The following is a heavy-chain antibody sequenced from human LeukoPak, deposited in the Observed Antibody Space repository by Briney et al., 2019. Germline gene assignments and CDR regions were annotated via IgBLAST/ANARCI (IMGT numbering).Heavy chain of an antibody. CDR1: GFTFSSYG. D-gene: IGHD6-13*01. J-gene: IGHJ6*02. CDR3: ARGTAAAALLGGMDV. Sequence: GRSLRLSCAASGFTFSSYGMHWVRQAPGKGLEWVAVISYDGSNKYYADSVKGRFTISRDNAKNSLYLQMNSLRAEDTAVYYCARGTAAAALLGGMDVWGQGTTVTVSS. V-gene: IGHV3-30*03. CDR2: ISYDGSNK.